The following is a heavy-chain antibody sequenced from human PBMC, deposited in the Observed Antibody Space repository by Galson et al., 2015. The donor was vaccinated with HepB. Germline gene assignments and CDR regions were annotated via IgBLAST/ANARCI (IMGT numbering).Heavy chain of an antibody. J-gene: IGHJ4*02. CDR1: GYTFTSYY. D-gene: IGHD5-24*01. Sequence: SVKVSCKASGYTFTSYYMHWVRQAPGQGLEWMGIINPSGGSTSYAQKFQGRVTMTRDTSTSTVYMELSSLRSEDTAVYYCARDEGRDGYNFPVETWGQGTLVTVSS. CDR2: INPSGGST. V-gene: IGHV1-46*03. CDR3: ARDEGRDGYNFPVET.